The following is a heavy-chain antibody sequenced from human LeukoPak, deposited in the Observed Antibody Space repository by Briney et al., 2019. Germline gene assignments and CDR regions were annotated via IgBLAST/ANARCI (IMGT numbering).Heavy chain of an antibody. D-gene: IGHD2-2*02. V-gene: IGHV1-69*13. CDR3: ARAAQIGYCSSTSCYTLRY. CDR2: MIPIFGTA. CDR1: GGTFSSYA. J-gene: IGHJ4*02. Sequence: SVKVSCKASGGTFSSYAISWLRQAPGQGLEWMGGMIPIFGTANYAQKFQGRVTITADESTSTGYMELSSLRSEDTAVYYCARAAQIGYCSSTSCYTLRYWGQGTLVTVSS.